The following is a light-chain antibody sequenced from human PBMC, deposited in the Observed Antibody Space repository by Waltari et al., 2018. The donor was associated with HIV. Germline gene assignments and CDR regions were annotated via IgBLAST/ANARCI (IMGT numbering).Light chain of an antibody. J-gene: IGKJ4*01. CDR2: SAS. Sequence: DIQMTQSPSSLSASVGARVAVTCRASQDIGSDLAWYQQRGTEAPKRLIYSASSLQNGVPSRFSGVGSGTDFTLTISGLKPEDSATYFCLQHHHYPLTFGGGTTV. V-gene: IGKV1-17*01. CDR1: QDIGSD. CDR3: LQHHHYPLT.